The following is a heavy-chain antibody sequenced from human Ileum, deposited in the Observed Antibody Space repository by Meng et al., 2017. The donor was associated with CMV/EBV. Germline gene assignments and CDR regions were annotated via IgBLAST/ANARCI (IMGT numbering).Heavy chain of an antibody. CDR1: GGSISRGGYY. Sequence: SGGSISRGGYYWTWIRQHPTACLEWIGYIYYSGSSYYNPSLKSRVTMSVDTSKNQFSLNVSSVTDADTAIYFCARGIRRGTSYFDFWGQGALVTVSS. CDR2: IYYSGSS. V-gene: IGHV4-31*02. D-gene: IGHD1-26*01. J-gene: IGHJ4*02. CDR3: ARGIRRGTSYFDF.